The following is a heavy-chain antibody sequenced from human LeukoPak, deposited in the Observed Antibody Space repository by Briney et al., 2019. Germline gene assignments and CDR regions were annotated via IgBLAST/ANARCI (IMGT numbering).Heavy chain of an antibody. D-gene: IGHD3-22*01. J-gene: IGHJ5*02. V-gene: IGHV4-59*01. Sequence: PSETLSLTCSVSGASLIGYDWHWLRQSPGKGLEWIGHISDTGKTHSNPSLKTRVNISLDKSKKQFSLRLRSVTAADSALYYCATGYYEPFATWGPGILVTVSS. CDR2: ISDTGKT. CDR1: GASLIGYD. CDR3: ATGYYEPFAT.